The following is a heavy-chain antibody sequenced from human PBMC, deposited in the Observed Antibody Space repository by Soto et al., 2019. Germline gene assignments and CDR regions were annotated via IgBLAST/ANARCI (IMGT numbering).Heavy chain of an antibody. Sequence: HPGGSLRLSCAASGFTFSSYAMHWVRQAPGKGLEWVAVISYDGSNKYYADSVKGRFTISRDNSKNTLYLQMNSLRAEDTAVYYCARDRNYDSSGYYPAIWGQGTMVTVSS. D-gene: IGHD3-22*01. CDR1: GFTFSSYA. CDR2: ISYDGSNK. CDR3: ARDRNYDSSGYYPAI. V-gene: IGHV3-30-3*01. J-gene: IGHJ3*02.